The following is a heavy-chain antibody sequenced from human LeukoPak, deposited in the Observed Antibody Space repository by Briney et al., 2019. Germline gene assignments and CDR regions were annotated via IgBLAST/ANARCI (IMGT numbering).Heavy chain of an antibody. D-gene: IGHD1-1*01. J-gene: IGHJ4*02. CDR2: IYPDDSDT. V-gene: IGHV5-51*01. CDR3: ARVGLKATEREFDY. Sequence: GESLKISCKGSGYSFTSNWIGWVRQMPGKGLEWMGSIYPDDSDTRYSPSFQGQVTLSADKSISTAYLQWSSLKASDSAMYYCARVGLKATEREFDYWGQGTLVTVSS. CDR1: GYSFTSNW.